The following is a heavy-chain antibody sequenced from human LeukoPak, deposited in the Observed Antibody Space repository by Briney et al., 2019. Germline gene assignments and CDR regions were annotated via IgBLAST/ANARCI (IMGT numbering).Heavy chain of an antibody. J-gene: IGHJ4*02. CDR1: GGSFSGYY. D-gene: IGHD5-18*01. CDR3: ARGRYSQYFDY. Sequence: PSETLSLTCAVYGGSFSGYYWSWIRQPPGKGLEWIGEINHSGGTYYNPSLKSRVTLSVETSKNQFSLKMNSVTAADTAVYYCARGRYSQYFDYWGQGTLVTVSS. V-gene: IGHV4-34*01. CDR2: INHSGGT.